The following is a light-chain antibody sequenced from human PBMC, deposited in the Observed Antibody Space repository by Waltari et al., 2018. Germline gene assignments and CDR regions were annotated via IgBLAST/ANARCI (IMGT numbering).Light chain of an antibody. CDR2: GAA. Sequence: DIQMTQSPSSLSASVGDRVTITCRASQGISNSLAWYQQKAGKAPKLLLSGAARLESGVPSRCSGSGSGTHYTLTISSLQPEDLATYYWQQYYTMWTFGQGTKVEVK. CDR1: QGISNS. CDR3: QQYYTMWT. J-gene: IGKJ1*01. V-gene: IGKV1-NL1*01.